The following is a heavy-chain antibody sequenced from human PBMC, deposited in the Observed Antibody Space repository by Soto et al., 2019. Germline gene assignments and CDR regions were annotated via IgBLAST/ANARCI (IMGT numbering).Heavy chain of an antibody. CDR1: GFMFSGNW. J-gene: IGHJ4*02. CDR3: ARDWNGYRDY. V-gene: IGHV3-7*05. CDR2: IKQDVSEI. D-gene: IGHD5-12*01. Sequence: GGSLRLSCAASGFMFSGNWMTWVRQAPGKGLEWVANIKQDVSEIYYVDSVRGRFTISRDNVKNSLYLQMNSLRAEDTAVYYCARDWNGYRDYWGQGTLVTVSS.